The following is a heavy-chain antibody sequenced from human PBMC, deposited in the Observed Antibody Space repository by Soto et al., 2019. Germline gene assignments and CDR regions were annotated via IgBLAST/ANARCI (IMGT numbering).Heavy chain of an antibody. CDR3: ASCSGGSCYKPHYGMDV. Sequence: ASLKVSCKASGYTFTIYGISWVRQAPGQGLEWMGWIGAYNGNTKYAQKLQGRVTMTTDTSTSTAYMELRSLRSDDTAVYYCASCSGGSCYKPHYGMDVWGQGTTVTVSS. J-gene: IGHJ6*02. CDR1: GYTFTIYG. D-gene: IGHD2-15*01. CDR2: IGAYNGNT. V-gene: IGHV1-18*01.